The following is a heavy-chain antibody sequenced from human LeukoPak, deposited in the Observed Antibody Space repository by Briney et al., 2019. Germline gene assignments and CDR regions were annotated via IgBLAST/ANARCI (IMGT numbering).Heavy chain of an antibody. Sequence: PGGFLRLSCAASGFTFSSYAMHWVRQAPGKGLEWVSSINGNSAYISYADSVKGRFTISRDNAKNSVYLQMNSLRAEDTALYYCGGVGFRADNHYGSGSYYNWGQGTLVTVSS. CDR2: INGNSAYI. V-gene: IGHV3-21*01. CDR3: GGVGFRADNHYGSGSYYN. J-gene: IGHJ4*02. D-gene: IGHD3-10*01. CDR1: GFTFSSYA.